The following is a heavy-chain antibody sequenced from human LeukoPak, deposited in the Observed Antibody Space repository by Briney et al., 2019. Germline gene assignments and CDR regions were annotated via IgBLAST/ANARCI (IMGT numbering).Heavy chain of an antibody. Sequence: GGSLRLSCAASGFTFSGHWMSWIRQAPGKGLEWVANINQGGSDKYYVDSVKGRFTISRDNANNLLYLQMNSLRGEDTAVYYCTRDRTRAEDDWGQGTLVTVSS. V-gene: IGHV3-7*01. CDR3: TRDRTRAEDD. J-gene: IGHJ4*02. CDR2: INQGGSDK. D-gene: IGHD1-1*01. CDR1: GFTFSGHW.